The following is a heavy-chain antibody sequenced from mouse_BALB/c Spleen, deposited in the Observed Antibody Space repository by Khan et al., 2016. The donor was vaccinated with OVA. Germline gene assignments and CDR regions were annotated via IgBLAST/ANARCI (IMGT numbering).Heavy chain of an antibody. CDR3: ARMAGGDFDF. J-gene: IGHJ2*01. D-gene: IGHD3-3*01. V-gene: IGHV3-2*02. CDR2: ISYSGNT. CDR1: GYSITSDYA. Sequence: EVKLEESGPGLVKPSQSLSLTCTVTGYSITSDYAWSWIRQFPGNKLEWMGYISYSGNTKYNPSLKSRISVTRDTSKNHFFLQLNSVTTEDTATYYCARMAGGDFDFWGQGTTLTVSS.